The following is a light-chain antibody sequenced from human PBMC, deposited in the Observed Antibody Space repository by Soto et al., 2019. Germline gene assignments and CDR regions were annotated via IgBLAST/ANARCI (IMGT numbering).Light chain of an antibody. J-gene: IGLJ2*01. CDR1: SSNIGAGYD. V-gene: IGLV1-40*01. CDR3: QSYDSSLSGVV. Sequence: QLVLTQPPSVSGAPGQRVTISCTGSSSNIGAGYDVHWYQHLPGTAPKLLIYGNTNRPSGVPDRFSGSKSVTSASLAITGLQAEDEAYYYCQSYDSSLSGVVFGGGTQLTVL. CDR2: GNT.